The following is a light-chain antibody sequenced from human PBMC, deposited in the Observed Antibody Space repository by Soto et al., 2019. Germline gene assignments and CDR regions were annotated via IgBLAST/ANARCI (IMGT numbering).Light chain of an antibody. CDR3: QTWVTGTVG. J-gene: IGLJ2*01. CDR1: SGNSSYA. CDR2: LNSGGSH. V-gene: IGLV4-69*01. Sequence: QLVLPQSTSASAYLGATVKLTRTMSSGNSSYAIAWLQQQPEKGPRYLMKLNSGGSHSKGDDIPDRFSGSSSGAERYLTVSILQSEDEADSYCQTWVTGTVGFGGGTKLTVL.